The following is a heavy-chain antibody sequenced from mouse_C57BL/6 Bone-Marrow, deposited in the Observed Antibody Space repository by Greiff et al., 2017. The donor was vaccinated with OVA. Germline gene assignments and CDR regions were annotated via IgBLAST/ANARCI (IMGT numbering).Heavy chain of an antibody. CDR3: TPSTVVDY. V-gene: IGHV14-4*01. CDR2: IDPENGDT. J-gene: IGHJ2*01. Sequence: EVKLMESGAELVRPGASVKLSCTASGFNIKDDYMHWVKQRPEQGLEWIGWIDPENGDTEYASKFQGKATITADTSSNTAYLQLSSLTSEDTAVYYCTPSTVVDYWGQGTTLTVSS. D-gene: IGHD1-1*01. CDR1: GFNIKDDY.